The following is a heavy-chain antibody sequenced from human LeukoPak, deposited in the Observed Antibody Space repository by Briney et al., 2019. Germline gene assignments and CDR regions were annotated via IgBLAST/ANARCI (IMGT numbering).Heavy chain of an antibody. D-gene: IGHD6-6*01. V-gene: IGHV1-18*01. J-gene: IGHJ6*02. Sequence: ASVKVSCKASGYAFTAYGISWVRQAPGQGPEWMGWISAYNGNINYAQKLQGRVTMTTDTSTSTAYMALRSLRSDDTAVYDCARDIDEYSSSSPSFYYYYGMDVWGQGTTVTVSS. CDR3: ARDIDEYSSSSPSFYYYYGMDV. CDR2: ISAYNGNI. CDR1: GYAFTAYG.